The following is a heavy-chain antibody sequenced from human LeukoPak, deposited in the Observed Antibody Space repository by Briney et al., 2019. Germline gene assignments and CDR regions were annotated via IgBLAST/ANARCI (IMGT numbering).Heavy chain of an antibody. CDR3: ARDRDSDFEWGPYDP. D-gene: IGHD4-11*01. J-gene: IGHJ5*02. CDR2: TYYRSKWSN. CDR1: GERVSSNTAS. V-gene: IGHV6-1*01. Sequence: SQTLSFTCAISGERVSSNTASWNWFRQSPSRGLEWLGRTYYRSKWSNDYAPSVKGRITINADTSRNQFSLHLNSVTPEDTAVYFCARDRDSDFEWGPYDPWGQGTLVVVSS.